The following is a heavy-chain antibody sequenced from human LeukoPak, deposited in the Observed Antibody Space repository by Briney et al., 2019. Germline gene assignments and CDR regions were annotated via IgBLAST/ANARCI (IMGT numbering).Heavy chain of an antibody. J-gene: IGHJ4*02. Sequence: GASVKVSCKASGYTFTSYGISWVRQAPGQGLEWMGWISAYNGNTNYAQKLQGRVTMTTDTSTSTVYMELRSLRSDDTAVYYCARDSGYVYSSGWQVDYWGQGTLVTVSS. D-gene: IGHD6-19*01. CDR3: ARDSGYVYSSGWQVDY. V-gene: IGHV1-18*01. CDR1: GYTFTSYG. CDR2: ISAYNGNT.